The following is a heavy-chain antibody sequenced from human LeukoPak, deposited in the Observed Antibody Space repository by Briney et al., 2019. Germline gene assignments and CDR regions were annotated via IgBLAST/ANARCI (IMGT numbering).Heavy chain of an antibody. CDR3: ARVRSNAFDI. CDR2: IKQDGSEK. V-gene: IGHV3-7*03. Sequence: GGSLRLSCAASEFTFSSYWMTWVRQAPGKGLEWVANIKQDGSEKCYVDSVKGRFTISRDNANNSLFQQMNSLRAEDTAVYFCARVRSNAFDIWGQGTMVTVSS. CDR1: EFTFSSYW. J-gene: IGHJ3*02. D-gene: IGHD6-6*01.